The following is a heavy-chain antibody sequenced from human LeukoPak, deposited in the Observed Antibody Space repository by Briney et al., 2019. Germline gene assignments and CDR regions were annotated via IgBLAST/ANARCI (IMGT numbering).Heavy chain of an antibody. Sequence: GGSLRLSCEASGFIFSTYTMNWVRQTPGKGLEWLSKISGSSNSIDYVDSVRGRFTISRGDNSLFFQMNSLRAEDTGVYYCARTSRRGGFDYWGQGTLVTVSS. J-gene: IGHJ4*02. CDR3: ARTSRRGGFDY. CDR2: ISGSSNSI. CDR1: GFIFSTYT. D-gene: IGHD1-1*01. V-gene: IGHV3-48*04.